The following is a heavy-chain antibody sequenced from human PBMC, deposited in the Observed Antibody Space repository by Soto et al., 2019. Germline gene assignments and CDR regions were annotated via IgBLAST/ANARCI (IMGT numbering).Heavy chain of an antibody. Sequence: GGSLRLSCAASGFTFSSYSMNWVRQAPGKGLEWVSSISSSSSYIYYADSVKGRFTISRDNAKNSLYLQMNSLRAEDTAVYYCARRKIVVVSREDAFDIWGQGTMVTVSS. CDR3: ARRKIVVVSREDAFDI. D-gene: IGHD3-22*01. CDR2: ISSSSSYI. J-gene: IGHJ3*02. CDR1: GFTFSSYS. V-gene: IGHV3-21*01.